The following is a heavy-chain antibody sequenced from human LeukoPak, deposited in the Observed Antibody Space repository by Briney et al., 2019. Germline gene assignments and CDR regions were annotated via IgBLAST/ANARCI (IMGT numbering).Heavy chain of an antibody. CDR1: GGSISSSSYY. D-gene: IGHD3-10*01. V-gene: IGHV4-39*01. CDR3: ARRSFVLPDLDY. J-gene: IGHJ4*02. CDR2: IYYSGST. Sequence: SETLSLTCTVSGGSISSSSYYWGWIRQPPGKGLEWIGSIYYSGSTYYNPSLKSRVTISVDTSKNQFSLKLSSVTAADTAAYYCARRSFVLPDLDYWGQGTLVTVSS.